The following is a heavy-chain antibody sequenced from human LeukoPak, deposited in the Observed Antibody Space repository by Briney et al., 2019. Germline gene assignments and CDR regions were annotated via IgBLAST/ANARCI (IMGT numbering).Heavy chain of an antibody. V-gene: IGHV3-48*01. Sequence: GGSLRLSCVASGFRFSDYSMNWVRQAPEKGLEWLSYSTTSGHTAYYADSVKGRFTISRDNAKNSLYLQMNSLRVEETAVYYCVRDYGYAFDIWGHGTMVTVSS. D-gene: IGHD5-18*01. CDR2: STTSGHTA. J-gene: IGHJ3*02. CDR3: VRDYGYAFDI. CDR1: GFRFSDYS.